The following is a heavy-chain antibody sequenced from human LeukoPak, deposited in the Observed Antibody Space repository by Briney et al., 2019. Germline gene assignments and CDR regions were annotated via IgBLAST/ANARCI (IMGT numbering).Heavy chain of an antibody. D-gene: IGHD1-26*01. CDR3: ARAPYSGNYYFNAFDI. CDR2: IYTSGST. J-gene: IGHJ3*02. V-gene: IGHV4-4*07. CDR1: GGSISSYY. Sequence: SETLSLTCTVSGGSISSYYWSWIRQPAGKGLEWIGRIYTSGSTNYNPSLKSRVTMSVDTSKNQFSLKLSSVTAADTAVYYCARAPYSGNYYFNAFDIWGQGTMVTVSS.